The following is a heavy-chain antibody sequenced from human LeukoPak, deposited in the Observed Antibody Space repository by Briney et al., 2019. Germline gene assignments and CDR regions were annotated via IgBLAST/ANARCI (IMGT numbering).Heavy chain of an antibody. CDR1: GGSISSSSYY. CDR2: IYYSGST. Sequence: PSETLSLTCTVSGGSISSSSYYWGWIRQPPGKGLEWIGSIYYSGSTYYNPSLKSRVTISVDTSKNQFSLKLSSVTAADTAVYYCARAPLHSSGYYYLPDYWGQGTLVTVSS. J-gene: IGHJ4*02. V-gene: IGHV4-39*07. D-gene: IGHD3-22*01. CDR3: ARAPLHSSGYYYLPDY.